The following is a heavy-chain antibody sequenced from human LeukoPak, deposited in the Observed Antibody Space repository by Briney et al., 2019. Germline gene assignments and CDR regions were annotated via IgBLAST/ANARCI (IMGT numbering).Heavy chain of an antibody. J-gene: IGHJ4*02. V-gene: IGHV3-48*01. CDR1: GFTFSTYN. CDR2: ISSSSSTI. D-gene: IGHD3-10*01. CDR3: ARAFGY. Sequence: GGSLRLSCAASGFTFSTYNIHGVRQAPGKGLEWVSHISSSSSTIYYADSVKGRFTISRDNAKNSLYLQMNSLRAEDTAVYYCARAFGYWGQGTLVTVSS.